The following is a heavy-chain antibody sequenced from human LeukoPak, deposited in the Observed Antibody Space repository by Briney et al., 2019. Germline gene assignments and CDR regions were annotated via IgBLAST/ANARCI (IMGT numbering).Heavy chain of an antibody. J-gene: IGHJ4*02. CDR3: ARGKAAAPVSY. CDR2: INPNSGGT. Sequence: ASVKVSCKASGYTFTSYDINWVRQATGQGLEWMGWINPNSGGTNYAQKFWGRVTMTRDTSISTAYMELSRLRSDDTAVYYCARGKAAAPVSYWGQGTLVTVSS. CDR1: GYTFTSYD. V-gene: IGHV1-2*02. D-gene: IGHD6-13*01.